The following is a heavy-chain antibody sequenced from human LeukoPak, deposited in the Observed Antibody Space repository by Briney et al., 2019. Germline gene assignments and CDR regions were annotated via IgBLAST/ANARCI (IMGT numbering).Heavy chain of an antibody. V-gene: IGHV3-30*02. J-gene: IGHJ4*02. D-gene: IGHD1-26*01. CDR3: ARDGQISGSYSY. Sequence: PGGSLRLSCAASGFTFSGYGMHWVRQAPGKGLEWVTFIRYDERNKYYADSVKGRFTISRDNSKNTLYLQMNSLRAEDTAVYYCARDGQISGSYSYWGQGTLVTVSS. CDR1: GFTFSGYG. CDR2: IRYDERNK.